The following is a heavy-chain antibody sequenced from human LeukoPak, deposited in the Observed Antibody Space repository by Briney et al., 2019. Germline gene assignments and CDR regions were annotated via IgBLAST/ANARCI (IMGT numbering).Heavy chain of an antibody. D-gene: IGHD3-22*01. Sequence: GGSLRLSGAASGFTFSSYAMHGVRQAPGKGLEWVAVISYDGSNKYYADSVKGRFTISRDNSKNTLYLQMNSLRAEDTAVYYCARIDSSGYYCVYWGQGTLVTVSS. CDR3: ARIDSSGYYCVY. J-gene: IGHJ4*02. CDR2: ISYDGSNK. V-gene: IGHV3-30-3*01. CDR1: GFTFSSYA.